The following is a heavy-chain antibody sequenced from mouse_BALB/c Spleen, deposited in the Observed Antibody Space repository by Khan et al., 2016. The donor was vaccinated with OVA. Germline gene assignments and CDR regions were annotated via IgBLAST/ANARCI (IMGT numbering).Heavy chain of an antibody. D-gene: IGHD2-3*01. V-gene: IGHV3-2*02. CDR3: ARDGSRYNYAMDY. J-gene: IGHJ4*01. CDR1: GYSITSDYA. CDR2: ISYSGST. Sequence: EVQLVESGPGLVKPSQSLSLTCTVTGYSITSDYAWNWIRQFPGNKLEWMGYISYSGSTNYNPSLTSRISIPRDPSKNQFFLQLNSVTTEDTATYYCARDGSRYNYAMDYWGQGTSVTVSS.